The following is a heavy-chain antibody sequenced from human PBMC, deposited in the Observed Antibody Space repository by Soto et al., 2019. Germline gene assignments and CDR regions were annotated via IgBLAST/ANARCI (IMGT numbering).Heavy chain of an antibody. V-gene: IGHV2-5*02. D-gene: IGHD3-10*01. CDR2: IYWDDYK. J-gene: IGHJ4*02. Sequence: QITLKESGPTLVKPTQTLTLTCTFSGFSLSTRDVGVGWIRQPPGKALEWLTLIYWDDYKHYSPSLETRLAITKATSKNQVVLTTTNMDPVDTATYYCAQKGRGYFDYWGQGTLVTVSS. CDR3: AQKGRGYFDY. CDR1: GFSLSTRDVG.